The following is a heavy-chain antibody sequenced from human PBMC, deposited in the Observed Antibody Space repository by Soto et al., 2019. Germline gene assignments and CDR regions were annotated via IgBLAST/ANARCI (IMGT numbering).Heavy chain of an antibody. CDR3: ARIAPYGGKGYYFDY. CDR2: IIPILGIA. J-gene: IGHJ4*02. Sequence: HVQLVQSGAEVKKPGSSVKVSCKASGGTFSSYTISWVRQAPGQGLEWMGRIIPILGIANYAQKFQGRVTITADKSTSTAYMELSSLRSEDTAVYYCARIAPYGGKGYYFDYWGQGTLVTVSS. CDR1: GGTFSSYT. V-gene: IGHV1-69*02. D-gene: IGHD4-17*01.